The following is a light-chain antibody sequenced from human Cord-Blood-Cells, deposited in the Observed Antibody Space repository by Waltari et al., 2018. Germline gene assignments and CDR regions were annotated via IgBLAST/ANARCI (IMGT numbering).Light chain of an antibody. Sequence: QSALTQPASVSGSPGQSITISCTGTSSDVVSYNIVSWYQQHPGKAPKTMIYEVSTRPSGVSNRFSGSKSGNTASLTISGLQAEDEADYYCCSYAGSSTVVFGGGTKLTVL. CDR3: CSYAGSSTVV. CDR2: EVS. CDR1: SSDVVSYNI. J-gene: IGLJ2*01. V-gene: IGLV2-23*02.